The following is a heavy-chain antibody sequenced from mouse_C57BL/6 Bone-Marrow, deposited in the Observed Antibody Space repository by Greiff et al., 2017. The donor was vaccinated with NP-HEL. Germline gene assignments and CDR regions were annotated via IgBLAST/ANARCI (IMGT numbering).Heavy chain of an antibody. CDR3: ARPSRRGGVYYYAMDY. CDR2: IDPSDSYT. CDR1: GYTFTSYW. J-gene: IGHJ4*01. Sequence: VQLQQPGAELVMPGASVKLSCKASGYTFTSYWMHWVKQRPGQGLEWIGEIDPSDSYTNYNQKFKGKSTLTVDKSSSTAYMQLSSLTSGDSAVYYCARPSRRGGVYYYAMDYWGQGTSVTVSS. V-gene: IGHV1-69*01.